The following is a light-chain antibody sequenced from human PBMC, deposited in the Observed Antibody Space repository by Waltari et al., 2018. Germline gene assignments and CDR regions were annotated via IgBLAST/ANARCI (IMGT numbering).Light chain of an antibody. CDR1: QSLLHSNGYNY. V-gene: IGKV2-28*01. CDR2: SGS. J-gene: IGKJ1*01. Sequence: DIVMTQSPLSLPVTPGEPASISCRSSQSLLHSNGYNYLDWYLQKAGQSPQLLIYSGSSRASGVPDRVSGSGSGTEFTLKISRVEAEDVGVYYCMQALQTPCTFGQGTKVEIK. CDR3: MQALQTPCT.